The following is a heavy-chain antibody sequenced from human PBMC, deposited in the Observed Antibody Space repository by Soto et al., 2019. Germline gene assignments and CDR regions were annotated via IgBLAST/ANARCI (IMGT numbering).Heavy chain of an antibody. J-gene: IGHJ4*02. CDR3: AKGRASDCPGCSQDY. Sequence: EVQLLESGGGLAQPGGSLRLSCAASAFTFSSYAMSWVRQAPGKGLEWVSAVSGSGDSTYYADSVKGRFTISRDNSKNTRDLQMNSLRGEDTAVYYCAKGRASDCPGCSQDYWGQGTLVTVSS. CDR2: VSGSGDST. CDR1: AFTFSSYA. D-gene: IGHD2-21*02. V-gene: IGHV3-23*01.